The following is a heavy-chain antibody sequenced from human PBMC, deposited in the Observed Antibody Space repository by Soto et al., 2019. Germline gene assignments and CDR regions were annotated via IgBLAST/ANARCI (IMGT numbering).Heavy chain of an antibody. CDR3: ARGKDDYVWGSYRFPYYYGMDV. V-gene: IGHV4-34*01. D-gene: IGHD3-16*02. CDR2: INHSGST. J-gene: IGHJ6*02. Sequence: PSETLSLTCAVYGGSFSGYYWSWIRQPPGKGLEWIGEINHSGSTNYNPSLKSRVTISVDTSKNQFSLKLSSVTAADTAVYYCARGKDDYVWGSYRFPYYYGMDVWGQGTTVT. CDR1: GGSFSGYY.